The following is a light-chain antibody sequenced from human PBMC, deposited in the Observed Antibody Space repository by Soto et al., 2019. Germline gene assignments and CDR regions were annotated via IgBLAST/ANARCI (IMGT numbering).Light chain of an antibody. V-gene: IGKV1-9*01. CDR3: QQLNTYPQIT. J-gene: IGKJ5*01. CDR1: QDISIY. CDR2: AAS. Sequence: DIQLTQSPSFLSASVGDRVTITCRASQDISIYLAWYQQEPGKAPNLLIFAASTLQSGVPSRFSGSGSGTEFTFTISSLQPEDFATYYCQQLNTYPQITFGQGTRLEIK.